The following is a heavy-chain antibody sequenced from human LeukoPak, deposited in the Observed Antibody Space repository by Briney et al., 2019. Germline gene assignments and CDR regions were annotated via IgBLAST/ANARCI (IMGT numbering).Heavy chain of an antibody. Sequence: PSETLSLTCAVYGGSFSGYYWSWIRQPPGKGLEWIGGINHSGSTNYNPSLKSRVTISVDTSKNQFSLKLSSVTAADTAVYYCATLPRYDSSGYYYARPFDYWGQGTLVTVSS. CDR1: GGSFSGYY. V-gene: IGHV4-34*01. D-gene: IGHD3-22*01. CDR2: INHSGST. CDR3: ATLPRYDSSGYYYARPFDY. J-gene: IGHJ4*02.